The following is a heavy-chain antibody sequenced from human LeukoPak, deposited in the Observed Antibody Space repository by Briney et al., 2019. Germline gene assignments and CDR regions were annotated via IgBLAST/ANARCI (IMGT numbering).Heavy chain of an antibody. D-gene: IGHD2-21*02. CDR3: AKYLLCGGDCYSKYFEH. CDR2: ISGTGAST. V-gene: IGHV3-23*01. Sequence: GGSLRLSCAASGFTFSTYAMSWVRQAPGKGLEWVSAISGTGASTYYADSVKGRFTISRDNSKNTLSLQMNSLRADDTAVYYCAKYLLCGGDCYSKYFEHWGQGTLVTVSS. J-gene: IGHJ1*01. CDR1: GFTFSTYA.